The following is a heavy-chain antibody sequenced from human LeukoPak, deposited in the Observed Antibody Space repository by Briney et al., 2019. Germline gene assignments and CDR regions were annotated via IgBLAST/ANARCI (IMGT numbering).Heavy chain of an antibody. J-gene: IGHJ5*02. CDR1: GYTFTSYG. CDR3: TRPGYCSSTSCENWFDP. V-gene: IGHV1-18*01. CDR2: ISAYNGKT. D-gene: IGHD2-2*03. Sequence: ASVKVSCKASGYTFTSYGISWVRQAPGQGLEWMGWISAYNGKTNYAQKFQGRVTMTTDTSTSTAYMELRSLRSDDTAVYYCTRPGYCSSTSCENWFDPWGQGTLVTVSS.